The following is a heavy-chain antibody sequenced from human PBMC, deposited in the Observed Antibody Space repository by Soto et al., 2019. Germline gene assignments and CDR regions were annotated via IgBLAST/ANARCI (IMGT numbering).Heavy chain of an antibody. CDR2: IGGSNTER. J-gene: IGHJ5*01. CDR3: AKDAVSYNGKWDWFDS. D-gene: IGHD1-26*01. Sequence: DVQLLQSGGGLVQPGGSLTLSCAASRFIFRDYAMTWVRQPPGRGLDWASSIGGSNTERYYADSVKGRFIISRDNSKNTMYLQMNSLRDDDTAVYYCAKDAVSYNGKWDWFDSWGQGTLVTVSS. V-gene: IGHV3-23*01. CDR1: RFIFRDYA.